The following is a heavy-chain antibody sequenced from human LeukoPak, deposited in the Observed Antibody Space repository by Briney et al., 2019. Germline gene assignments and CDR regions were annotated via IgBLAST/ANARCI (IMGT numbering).Heavy chain of an antibody. Sequence: GGSLRLSCAASGFTFSSYSMNWVRQAPGKGLEWVSSISLSSAYIYYADSVKGRITISRDNAKNSLYLQMDSLRAEDTGVYYCARPLSGYSSSLGYWGQGTLVTVSS. V-gene: IGHV3-21*01. CDR2: ISLSSAYI. J-gene: IGHJ4*02. CDR1: GFTFSSYS. CDR3: ARPLSGYSSSLGY. D-gene: IGHD6-6*01.